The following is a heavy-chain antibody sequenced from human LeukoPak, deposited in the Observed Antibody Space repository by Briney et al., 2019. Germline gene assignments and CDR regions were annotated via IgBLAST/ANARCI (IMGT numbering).Heavy chain of an antibody. CDR2: LNPNSDNT. J-gene: IGHJ5*02. D-gene: IGHD6-13*01. V-gene: IGHV1-8*01. CDR3: ARGIYNSSWYWNWFDA. CDR1: GYTFTSYD. Sequence: ASVKVSCKASGYTFTSYDINWVRQATGQGLEWMGWLNPNSDNTGYAQKFQGKVTMTRNTSISTAYMELSSLRSEDTAVYYCARGIYNSSWYWNWFDAWGQGTLVTVSS.